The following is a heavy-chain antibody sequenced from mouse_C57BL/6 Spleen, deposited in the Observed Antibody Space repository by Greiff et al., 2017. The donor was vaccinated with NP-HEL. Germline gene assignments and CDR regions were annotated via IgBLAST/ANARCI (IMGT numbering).Heavy chain of an antibody. D-gene: IGHD1-1*01. CDR1: GYTFTSYW. V-gene: IGHV1-64*01. Sequence: QVQLQQPGAELVKPGASVKLSCKASGYTFTSYWMHWVKQRPGQGLEWIGMIHPNSGSTNYNEKFKSKATLTVDKSSSTAYMQLSSLTSEDSAVYYCARELGFGATTVVNRYFDVWGTGTTVTVSS. CDR2: IHPNSGST. J-gene: IGHJ1*03. CDR3: ARELGFGATTVVNRYFDV.